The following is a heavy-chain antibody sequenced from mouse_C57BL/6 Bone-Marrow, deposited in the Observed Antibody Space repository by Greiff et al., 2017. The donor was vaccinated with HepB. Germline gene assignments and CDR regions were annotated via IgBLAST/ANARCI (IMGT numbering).Heavy chain of an antibody. CDR2: IDPENGDT. Sequence: VQLQQSGAELVRPGASVKLSCTASGFNIKDDYMHWVKQRPEQGLEWIGWIDPENGDTEYASKLQGKATITADTSSNTAYLQLSSLTSEDTAVYYCTTLGAYAMDCWGQGTSVTVSS. V-gene: IGHV14-4*01. CDR1: GFNIKDDY. J-gene: IGHJ4*01. CDR3: TTLGAYAMDC.